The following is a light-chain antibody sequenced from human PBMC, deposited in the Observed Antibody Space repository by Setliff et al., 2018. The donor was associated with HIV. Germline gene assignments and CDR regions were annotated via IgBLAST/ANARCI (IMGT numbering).Light chain of an antibody. CDR3: TSFTSTSPYV. Sequence: QFALTQPASVSGSPGQSITISCTGTSSDVGGYKYVSWYQHHPGKAPKLLIYEVDNRPSGVSNRFSGSKSGNTASLTISGLQAEDEADYFCTSFTSTSPYVFGTGTKVTVL. CDR1: SSDVGGYKY. CDR2: EVD. J-gene: IGLJ1*01. V-gene: IGLV2-14*01.